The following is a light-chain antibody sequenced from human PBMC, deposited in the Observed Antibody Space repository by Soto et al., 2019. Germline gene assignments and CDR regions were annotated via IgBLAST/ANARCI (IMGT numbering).Light chain of an antibody. CDR1: QNIYNS. CDR3: QESRSALWGT. Sequence: DIQMTQSPSSLSASLGDRVTITCRTSQNIYNSLNWYQQKAGRAPAVLIYGASNLQGGVPLRFSGSGSGTDFTLTISVLQPEDSATYYCQESRSALWGTCGQGTKVDIK. CDR2: GAS. J-gene: IGKJ1*01. V-gene: IGKV1-39*01.